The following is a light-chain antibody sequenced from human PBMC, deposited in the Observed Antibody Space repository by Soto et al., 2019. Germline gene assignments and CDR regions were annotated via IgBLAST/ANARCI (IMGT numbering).Light chain of an antibody. CDR1: QSVSTR. V-gene: IGKV1-5*02. Sequence: DIQMTQSPSSLSASVGDRVTIICRASQSVSTRLAWYQQKPGKAPKVLIYDASSWAGGVPSRFTGSGSGTEFTLTINSLQPDDFATYHCQQFSAYPLTFGGGTKVEIK. CDR2: DAS. J-gene: IGKJ4*01. CDR3: QQFSAYPLT.